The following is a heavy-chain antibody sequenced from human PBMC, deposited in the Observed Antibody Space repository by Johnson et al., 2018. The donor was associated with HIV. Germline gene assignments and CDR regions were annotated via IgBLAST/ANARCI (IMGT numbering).Heavy chain of an antibody. D-gene: IGHD6-6*01. V-gene: IGHV3-30*02. CDR1: GFTLNNYG. CDR3: AKDISPLYSSSDAFDI. J-gene: IGHJ3*02. CDR2: IPYDANNK. Sequence: QVQLVESGGGVVQPGGSLRLSCAASGFTLNNYGMHWVRQAPGRGLEWVTSIPYDANNKYYADSVKGRFTISRDNSKNTLYLQMNSLRAEDTALYYCAKDISPLYSSSDAFDIWGQGTMVTVSS.